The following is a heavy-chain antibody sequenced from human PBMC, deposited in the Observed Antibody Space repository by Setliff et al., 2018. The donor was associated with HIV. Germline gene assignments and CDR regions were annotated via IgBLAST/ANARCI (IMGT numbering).Heavy chain of an antibody. CDR3: TRDVAWNFFDY. Sequence: GGSLRLSCAASGFSFSTYVMHWVRQTPGKGLMWVSRISHDGTVTSYADSVKGRFSISRNNAKNTLYLQMNSLRADDTAMYYCTRDVAWNFFDYWGQGTLVTVSS. J-gene: IGHJ4*02. CDR1: GFSFSTYV. D-gene: IGHD1-1*01. V-gene: IGHV3-74*01. CDR2: ISHDGTVT.